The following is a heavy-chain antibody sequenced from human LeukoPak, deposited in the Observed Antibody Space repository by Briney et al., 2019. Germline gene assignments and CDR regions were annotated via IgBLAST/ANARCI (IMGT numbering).Heavy chain of an antibody. CDR3: ARGDYGSGSHYSPNSYHMDV. CDR2: INHNSGGT. J-gene: IGHJ6*03. Sequence: ASVKVSCKASGYTFTGYFMYWVRQAPGQGLEWMGWINHNSGGTNYAQKFQGRVTKTRDTSISTSYMELSRLRSDDTAVYYCARGDYGSGSHYSPNSYHMDVWGKGTTVTVSS. D-gene: IGHD3-10*01. CDR1: GYTFTGYF. V-gene: IGHV1-2*02.